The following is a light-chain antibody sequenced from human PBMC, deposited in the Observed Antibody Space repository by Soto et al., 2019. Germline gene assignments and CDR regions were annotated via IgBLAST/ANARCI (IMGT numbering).Light chain of an antibody. Sequence: QSALTQPASVSGSPGQSITISCTGTSSDVGSYNLVSWYQQHPGKAPKLMIYEVSKRPSGVSNRFSGSKSGNTASLTISGLQPEDEADYYCCSYAATRTFVFGGGTKLTVL. J-gene: IGLJ2*01. CDR1: SSDVGSYNL. CDR3: CSYAATRTFV. V-gene: IGLV2-23*02. CDR2: EVS.